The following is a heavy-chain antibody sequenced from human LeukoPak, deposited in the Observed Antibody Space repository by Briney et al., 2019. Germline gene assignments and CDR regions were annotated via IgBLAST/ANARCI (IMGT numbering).Heavy chain of an antibody. J-gene: IGHJ4*02. D-gene: IGHD6-19*01. CDR2: ISSSSSYI. CDR1: GVTFSSYS. CDR3: ARDWKSGWYSAFDY. V-gene: IGHV3-21*01. Sequence: PGGSLRLSCAASGVTFSSYSMNWVRQAPGKGLEWVSSISSSSSYIYYADSVKGRFTISRDNAKNSLYLQMNSLRAEDTAVYYCARDWKSGWYSAFDYWGQGTLVTVSS.